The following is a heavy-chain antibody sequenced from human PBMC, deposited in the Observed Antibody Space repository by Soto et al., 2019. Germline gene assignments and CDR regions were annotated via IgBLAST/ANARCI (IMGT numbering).Heavy chain of an antibody. CDR1: GGTFSSYT. CDR3: ARDLLGYWSSTSCPSYMDV. J-gene: IGHJ6*03. Sequence: QVQLVQSGAEVKKPGSSVKVSCKASGGTFSSYTISWVRQAPGQGLEWMGRIIPILGIANYAQKFQGRVTMTADKSTSTAYMELSSLRSEDTAGYYCARDLLGYWSSTSCPSYMDVWGKGTTVTVSS. CDR2: IIPILGIA. D-gene: IGHD2-2*01. V-gene: IGHV1-69*08.